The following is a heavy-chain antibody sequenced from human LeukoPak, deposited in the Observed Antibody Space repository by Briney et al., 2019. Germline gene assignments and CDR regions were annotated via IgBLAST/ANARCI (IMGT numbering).Heavy chain of an antibody. CDR1: GFTVITYY. CDR3: ARGVEPPAANTLAY. CDR2: LYSDGNT. V-gene: IGHV3-53*01. Sequence: PGGSLRLSCAPSGFTVITYYMTWVRQAPGKGLEWVSVLYSDGNTKYADSVQGRFTISRDNSKNTLYLEMNRLSPDDTAVYYCARGVEPPAANTLAYWGQGTLVTVSS. J-gene: IGHJ4*02. D-gene: IGHD2-2*01.